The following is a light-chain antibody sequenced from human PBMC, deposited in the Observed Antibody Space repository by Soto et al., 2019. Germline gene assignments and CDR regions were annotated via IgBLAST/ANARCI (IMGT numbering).Light chain of an antibody. CDR3: SSYADSPNWV. CDR2: EVS. Sequence: QSALTQPPSASGSPGQSVTISCTGTSSDVGGYNYVSWYQQHPGKAPKLMIYEVSKRPSGVPDRFSGSKSGNTASLTVSGLQAEDEADYYCSSYADSPNWVFGGGTKLTVL. J-gene: IGLJ3*02. CDR1: SSDVGGYNY. V-gene: IGLV2-8*01.